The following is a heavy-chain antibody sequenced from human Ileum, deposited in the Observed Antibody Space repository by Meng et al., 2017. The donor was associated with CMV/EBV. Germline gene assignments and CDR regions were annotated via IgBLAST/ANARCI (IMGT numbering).Heavy chain of an antibody. D-gene: IGHD1-14*01. CDR3: TRGAPWTSEPGY. J-gene: IGHJ4*02. V-gene: IGHV3-53*01. CDR1: GFLVSNYY. CDR2: IYSGGDT. Sequence: EVEAWGSGGRLIHRVGCLRRSWAASGFLVSNYYMNWVRQAPGKGLEWVAIIYSGGDTYYIDSVKGRFSISRDKSSNTLYLQMNSLTDDDTAMYYCTRGAPWTSEPGYWGQGTLVTVSS.